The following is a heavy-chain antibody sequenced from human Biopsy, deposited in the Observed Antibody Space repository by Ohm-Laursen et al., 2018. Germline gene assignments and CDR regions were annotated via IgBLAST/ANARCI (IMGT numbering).Heavy chain of an antibody. J-gene: IGHJ4*02. CDR3: ARGSNDFGGLYFPR. CDR1: GGSLNSYY. V-gene: IGHV4-59*01. D-gene: IGHD4-23*01. CDR2: VYASETT. Sequence: GTLSLTCTVSGGSLNSYYWSWIRQPPGKGLEWIGYVYASETTNYNPSLESRVTISVDTSRDHFTLRLSSLTAADTAVYYCARGSNDFGGLYFPRWGQGTLLTVSS.